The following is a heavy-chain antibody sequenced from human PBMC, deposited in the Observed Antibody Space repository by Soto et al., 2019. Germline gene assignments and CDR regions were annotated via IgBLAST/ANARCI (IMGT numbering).Heavy chain of an antibody. J-gene: IGHJ4*02. Sequence: GGSLRLSCAASGFTFSNYAMNWVRQAPGKGLEWVSGISDGGGYTYYADSVRGRFTISRDSSKNTLYLQMTSLRAEDTAVYHCANDHFGSGSYCFGYCRQRTLVTACS. CDR3: ANDHFGSGSYCFGY. D-gene: IGHD3-10*01. V-gene: IGHV3-23*01. CDR1: GFTFSNYA. CDR2: ISDGGGYT.